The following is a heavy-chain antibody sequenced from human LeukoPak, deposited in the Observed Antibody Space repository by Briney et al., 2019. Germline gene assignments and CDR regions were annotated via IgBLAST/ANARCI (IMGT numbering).Heavy chain of an antibody. D-gene: IGHD3-10*01. J-gene: IGHJ4*02. CDR2: INPNSGGT. CDR3: ARALTMVRV. CDR1: GGTFSSYT. Sequence: ASVKVSCKASGGTFSSYTISWVRQAPGQGLEWMGWINPNSGGTNYAQKFQGRVTMTRDTSISTAYMELSRLRSDDTAVYYCARALTMVRVWGQGTLVTVSS. V-gene: IGHV1-2*02.